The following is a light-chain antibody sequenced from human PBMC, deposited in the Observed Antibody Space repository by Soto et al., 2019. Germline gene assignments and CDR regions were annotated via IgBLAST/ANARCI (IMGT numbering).Light chain of an antibody. CDR2: EVS. CDR1: SSDVGGYNY. CDR3: SSYTSSSTLGGYV. V-gene: IGLV2-14*01. J-gene: IGLJ1*01. Sequence: QSALTQPPSASGSPGQSVTISCTGTSSDVGGYNYVSWYQQHPGKAPKLMIYEVSNRPSGVSNRFSGSKSGNTASLTISGLQAEDEADYYCSSYTSSSTLGGYVFGTGTKVTVL.